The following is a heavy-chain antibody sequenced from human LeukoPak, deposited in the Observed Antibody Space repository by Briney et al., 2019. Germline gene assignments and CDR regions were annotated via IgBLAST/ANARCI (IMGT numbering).Heavy chain of an antibody. J-gene: IGHJ5*02. CDR2: ISFDGSNK. CDR3: AKDPCCSSTSCHPGKNWFDP. V-gene: IGHV3-30-3*01. CDR1: GFTFSSYA. Sequence: PGGSLRLSCAASGFTFSSYAMHWVRQAPGKGLEWVAVISFDGSNKYSADSVKGRFTISRDNSKNTLYLQMNSLRAEDTAVYYCAKDPCCSSTSCHPGKNWFDPWGQGTLVTVSS. D-gene: IGHD2-2*01.